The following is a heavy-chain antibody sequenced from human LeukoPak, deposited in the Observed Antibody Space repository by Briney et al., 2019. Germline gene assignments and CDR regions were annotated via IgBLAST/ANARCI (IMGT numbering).Heavy chain of an antibody. V-gene: IGHV4-59*11. J-gene: IGHJ6*03. CDR2: IYYSGST. D-gene: IGHD6-6*01. Sequence: SETLSLTCTVSGGSISSHYWSWIRQPPGKGLEWIGYIYYSGSTNYNPSLKSRVTISVDTSKNQFSLKLSSVTAADTAVYYCASGIAARRPLYYYYYMDVWGKGTTVTVSS. CDR1: GGSISSHY. CDR3: ASGIAARRPLYYYYYMDV.